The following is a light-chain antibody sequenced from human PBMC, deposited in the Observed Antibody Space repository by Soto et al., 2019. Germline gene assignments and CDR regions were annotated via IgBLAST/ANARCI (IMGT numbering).Light chain of an antibody. CDR2: GAS. CDR3: QQYNNLPLT. J-gene: IGKJ4*01. V-gene: IGKV3-15*01. CDR1: QSVSSN. Sequence: EIVMTQSPATLSVSPGERATLSCRASQSVSSNLVWYQQKPGQAPRLLIYGASTRATGIPARFSGSGSGTEFTLTISSLQSEDFAVYYCQQYNNLPLTFGGGTKVELK.